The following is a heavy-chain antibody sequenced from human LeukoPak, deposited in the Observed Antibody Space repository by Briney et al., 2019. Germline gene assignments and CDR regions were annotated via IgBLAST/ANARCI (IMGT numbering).Heavy chain of an antibody. CDR2: FSYDGSTQ. Sequence: PGGSLRLSCAGSGFTFSTYAMHWVRQAPGKGLEWVALFSYDGSTQRYADSVKGRFTISRDNSKNSLYLQMNSLRTEDTAVYYCAKAKDGFSGYDNLFDYWGQGTLVTVSS. J-gene: IGHJ4*02. D-gene: IGHD5-12*01. V-gene: IGHV3-30-3*01. CDR3: AKAKDGFSGYDNLFDY. CDR1: GFTFSTYA.